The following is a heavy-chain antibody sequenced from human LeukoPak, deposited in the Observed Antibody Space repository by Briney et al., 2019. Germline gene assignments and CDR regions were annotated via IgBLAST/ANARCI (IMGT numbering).Heavy chain of an antibody. Sequence: GGSLRLSCAASGFTVSSKYMSWVRQAPGKGLEWVAAIWYDGSNKYYADSVKGRFSISRDNSKNTLYLQMNSLRAEDTAVYYCARGNYYYYYAMDVWGQGTTVTVSS. CDR2: IWYDGSNK. J-gene: IGHJ6*02. CDR3: ARGNYYYYYAMDV. V-gene: IGHV3-33*08. CDR1: GFTVSSKY.